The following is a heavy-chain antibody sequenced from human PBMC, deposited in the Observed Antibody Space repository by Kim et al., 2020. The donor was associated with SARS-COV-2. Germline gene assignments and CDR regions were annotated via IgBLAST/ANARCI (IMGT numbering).Heavy chain of an antibody. CDR2: IKSDGSST. D-gene: IGHD3-9*01. Sequence: GGSLRLSCAASGFTFSSYWMYWVRQGPGKGLVWVSYIKSDGSSTDYADSVKGRFTISRDNAKNTLFLQMNSLRAEDTAVYYCARLSLTGGGPADYWGQGTLVTVSS. V-gene: IGHV3-74*01. CDR3: ARLSLTGGGPADY. CDR1: GFTFSSYW. J-gene: IGHJ4*02.